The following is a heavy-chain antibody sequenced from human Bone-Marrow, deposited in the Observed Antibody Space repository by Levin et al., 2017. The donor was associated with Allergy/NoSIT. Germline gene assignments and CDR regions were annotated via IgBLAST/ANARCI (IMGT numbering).Heavy chain of an antibody. Sequence: SVKVSCKASGDFFSSYAFTWVRQAPGQGLEWMGGIISIFRTANYAQKFQDRVTITADESTNTVFMELSGLRSEDTAVYYCARGLGGSYLYYFDYWGQGTLVTVSS. D-gene: IGHD1-26*01. CDR1: GDFFSSYA. CDR3: ARGLGGSYLYYFDY. J-gene: IGHJ4*02. CDR2: IISIFRTA. V-gene: IGHV1-69*13.